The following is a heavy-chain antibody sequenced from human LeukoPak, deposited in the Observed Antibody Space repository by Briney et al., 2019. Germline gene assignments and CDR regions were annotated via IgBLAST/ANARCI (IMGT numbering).Heavy chain of an antibody. V-gene: IGHV4-39*01. CDR2: IYYSGST. CDR1: GASISGSGYY. D-gene: IGHD1-26*01. J-gene: IGHJ4*02. Sequence: SETLSLTYAVSGASISGSGYYLGWIRQPPGKGLEWIGNIYYSGSTYYNASLQSRVTISIDTSKNQFSLRLNSVTAADTAMYYCAKSGGYGLIDYWGQGTLVTVSS. CDR3: AKSGGYGLIDY.